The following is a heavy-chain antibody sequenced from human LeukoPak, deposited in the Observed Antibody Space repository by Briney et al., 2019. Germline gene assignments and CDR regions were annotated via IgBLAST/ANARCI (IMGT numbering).Heavy chain of an antibody. V-gene: IGHV5-51*01. CDR3: ATLLGSTGIDY. D-gene: IGHD1-26*01. J-gene: IGHJ4*02. Sequence: GEPLKISCQTSGYTFSNYWIGWVRQMPGKGLEWMGSIYPGDSDTRYSPSFQGHVTISADESISTASLQWTSLKASDTAIYYCATLLGSTGIDYWGQGTLVTVSS. CDR2: IYPGDSDT. CDR1: GYTFSNYW.